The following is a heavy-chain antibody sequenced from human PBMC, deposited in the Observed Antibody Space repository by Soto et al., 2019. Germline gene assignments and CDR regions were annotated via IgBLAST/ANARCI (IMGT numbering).Heavy chain of an antibody. CDR2: IYYSGST. Sequence: SETLSLTCTVSGGSVSSGSYYWSWIRQPPGKGLEWIGYIYYSGSTNYNPSLKSRVTISVETSKNQFSLKLSSVTAADTAVYYCARAKLGNWFDPWGQGTLVTVS. V-gene: IGHV4-61*01. CDR1: GGSVSSGSYY. CDR3: ARAKLGNWFDP. D-gene: IGHD7-27*01. J-gene: IGHJ5*02.